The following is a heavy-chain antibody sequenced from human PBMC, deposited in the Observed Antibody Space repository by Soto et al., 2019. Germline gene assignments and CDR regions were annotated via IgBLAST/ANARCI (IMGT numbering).Heavy chain of an antibody. CDR3: ARGRFAYCGGDCYSYFDY. CDR1: GGSISSGGYY. Sequence: SETLSLTYTVSGGSISSGGYYWSWIRQHPGKGLEWIGYIYYSGSTYYNPSLKSRVTISVDTSKNQFSLKLSSVTAADTAVYYCARGRFAYCGGDCYSYFDYWGQGTLVTVSS. V-gene: IGHV4-31*03. D-gene: IGHD2-21*02. J-gene: IGHJ4*02. CDR2: IYYSGST.